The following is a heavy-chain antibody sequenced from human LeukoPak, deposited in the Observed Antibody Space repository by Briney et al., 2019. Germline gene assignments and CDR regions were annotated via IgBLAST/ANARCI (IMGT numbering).Heavy chain of an antibody. D-gene: IGHD3-22*01. CDR2: IYYSGST. CDR1: GGSISSSSYY. Sequence: SETLSLTCTVSGGSISSSSYYWGWIRQPPGKGLEWIGSIYYSGSTYYNPSLKSRVTISLDTSKTQFSLKLTSVTAADTAVYSCASAPYYYDGSGYYLFNYWGQGTLVTVSS. V-gene: IGHV4-39*01. J-gene: IGHJ4*02. CDR3: ASAPYYYDGSGYYLFNY.